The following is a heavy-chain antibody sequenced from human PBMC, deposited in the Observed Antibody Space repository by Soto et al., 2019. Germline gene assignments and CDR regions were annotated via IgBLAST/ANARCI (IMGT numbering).Heavy chain of an antibody. CDR1: GGFLSESY. J-gene: IGHJ5*02. Sequence: SETLSLTCAVYGGFLSESYWTWIRQPPGKGLEWIGEINHVGGTNYNPSLKSRVTMSVDTSQNHFSLRLISVTAADTAMYFCVRIRYQLPSSVLWLDPWGQGTPVTVSS. V-gene: IGHV4-34*01. CDR2: INHVGGT. D-gene: IGHD3-16*01. CDR3: VRIRYQLPSSVLWLDP.